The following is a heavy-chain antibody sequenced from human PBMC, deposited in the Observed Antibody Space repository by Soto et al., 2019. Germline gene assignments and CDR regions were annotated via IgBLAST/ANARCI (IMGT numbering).Heavy chain of an antibody. D-gene: IGHD2-2*03. CDR3: ARLNGYCISTNCHGYYGMDV. CDR1: GDSITSNSYF. V-gene: IGHV4-39*01. J-gene: IGHJ6*02. CDR2: IYYSGTT. Sequence: PSETLSLTCTVSGDSITSNSYFWAWIRQPPGKGLEWIGSIYYSGTTYYNPSLRSRVTISVDSSKNQFSLKLSSVTAADTAVYYCARLNGYCISTNCHGYYGMDVWGQGTTVTVSS.